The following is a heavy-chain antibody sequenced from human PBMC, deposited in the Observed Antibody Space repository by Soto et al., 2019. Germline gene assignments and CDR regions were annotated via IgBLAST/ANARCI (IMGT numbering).Heavy chain of an antibody. Sequence: ASVKVSCKASGYTFTSYAMHWVRQAPGQRLEWMGWINAGNGNTKYSQKFQGRVTITRDTSASTAYMELSSLRSEDTAVYYCARDADGYSSSWYYDYWGQGTLVTVSS. CDR3: ARDADGYSSSWYYDY. CDR1: GYTFTSYA. CDR2: INAGNGNT. V-gene: IGHV1-3*01. J-gene: IGHJ4*02. D-gene: IGHD6-13*01.